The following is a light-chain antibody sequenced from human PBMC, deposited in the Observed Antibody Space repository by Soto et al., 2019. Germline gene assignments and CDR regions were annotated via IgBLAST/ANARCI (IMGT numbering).Light chain of an antibody. CDR2: EAA. Sequence: QSALTQPASVSGSPGQSITISCTGTSNDIGANDYVSWYQPHPGQAPKILIYEAANRPSGVSHHFSGSTSGNTASLTISGLQAEDEADYFCSSYTSTSTLVFGGGTKLTVL. CDR3: SSYTSTSTLV. CDR1: SNDIGANDY. J-gene: IGLJ2*01. V-gene: IGLV2-14*01.